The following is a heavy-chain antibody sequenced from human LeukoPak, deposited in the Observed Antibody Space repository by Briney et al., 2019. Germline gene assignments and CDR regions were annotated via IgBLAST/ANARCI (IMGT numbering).Heavy chain of an antibody. CDR1: GLIFSNYY. Sequence: GGSLRLSCAASGLIFSNYYMSWIRQAPGKGLEWISYISNTGSTFYYADSVKGRFTISRDNAKNSLYLQMNSLRAEDSAVYYCVRDSRHVPAYWGQGILVTVSS. CDR2: ISNTGSTF. V-gene: IGHV3-11*04. CDR3: VRDSRHVPAY. J-gene: IGHJ4*02.